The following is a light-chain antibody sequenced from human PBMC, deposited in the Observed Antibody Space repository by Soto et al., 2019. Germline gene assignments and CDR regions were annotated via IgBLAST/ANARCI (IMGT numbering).Light chain of an antibody. CDR2: TDS. J-gene: IGLJ2*01. V-gene: IGLV1-44*01. Sequence: QSVLTQPPSASGTPGQVVTISCSGSSSNIGSNTVNWYQHLPGTAPKLLIYTDSLRPSGVPGRFTAFKSGTSASLAISGLQSEDEADYYCVAWDDSLNGPLFGGGTQLTVL. CDR1: SSNIGSNT. CDR3: VAWDDSLNGPL.